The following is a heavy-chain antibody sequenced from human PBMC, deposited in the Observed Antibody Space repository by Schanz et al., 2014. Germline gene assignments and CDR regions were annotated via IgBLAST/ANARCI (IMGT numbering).Heavy chain of an antibody. D-gene: IGHD4-17*01. V-gene: IGHV1-69*02. J-gene: IGHJ4*02. CDR1: GGTFSSYT. CDR3: ARGYGDSPTDF. CDR2: IIPILGIA. Sequence: QVHLVQSGAEVKKPGSSMKVSCKASGGTFSSYTISWVRQAPGQGLEWMGRIIPILGIANYAQNFQGRVTITADRSTSTAYMELSSLRSEDTAVYYCARGYGDSPTDFWGQGTLVTVSS.